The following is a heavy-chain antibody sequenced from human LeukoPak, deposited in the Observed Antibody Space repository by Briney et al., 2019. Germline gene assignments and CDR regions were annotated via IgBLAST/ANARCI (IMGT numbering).Heavy chain of an antibody. CDR3: ARMGLHYYYYMDV. D-gene: IGHD5/OR15-5a*01. CDR2: IYYTGSS. J-gene: IGHJ6*03. CDR1: GGSVSDYY. Sequence: PSETLSLTCTVSGGSVSDYYWSWIRQSPGKGLEWIGYIYYTGSSSYNPSLRSRVTISADTSKNQFSLKLSSVTAADTAVYYCARMGLHYYYYMDVWGKGTTVTISS. V-gene: IGHV4-59*02.